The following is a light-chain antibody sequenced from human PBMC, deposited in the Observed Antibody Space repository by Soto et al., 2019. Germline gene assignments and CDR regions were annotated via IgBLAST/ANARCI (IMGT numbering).Light chain of an antibody. Sequence: QSALTQPASVSGSPGQSIAISCTGTSSDVGAYDYVSWYQQHPGEAPKVKIYDVSHRPSGVSDRFSGSKSGNTASLTISGLQAEDEGDYYCSSYAKSGSVVFGGGTKLTVL. J-gene: IGLJ2*01. CDR3: SSYAKSGSVV. V-gene: IGLV2-14*01. CDR1: SSDVGAYDY. CDR2: DVS.